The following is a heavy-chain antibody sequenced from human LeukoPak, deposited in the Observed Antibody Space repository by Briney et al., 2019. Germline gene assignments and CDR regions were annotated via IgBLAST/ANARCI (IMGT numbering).Heavy chain of an antibody. J-gene: IGHJ4*02. D-gene: IGHD6-13*01. CDR1: GYTFTGYY. Sequence: ASVKVSCKASGYTFTGYYMHWVRQAPGQGLEWMGWINPNSGGTNYAQKFQGRVTMTRDTSISTAYMELSRLRSDDTAVYYCARDPAGYSSSWYPLGYDYWGQGTLVTVSS. CDR3: ARDPAGYSSSWYPLGYDY. V-gene: IGHV1-2*02. CDR2: INPNSGGT.